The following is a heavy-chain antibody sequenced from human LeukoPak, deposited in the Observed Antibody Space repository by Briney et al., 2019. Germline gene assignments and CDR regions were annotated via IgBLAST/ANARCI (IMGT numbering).Heavy chain of an antibody. CDR1: GFTFSSYA. J-gene: IGHJ4*02. D-gene: IGHD3-10*01. CDR2: ISGSGGST. CDR3: AKVSALLWFGDLKNQAIDY. V-gene: IGHV3-23*01. Sequence: PGGSLRLSCAASGFTFSSYAMSWVRQAPGKGLEWVSAISGSGGSTYYADSVKGRFTISRDNSKNTLYLQMNSLRAEDTAVYYCAKVSALLWFGDLKNQAIDYWGQGTLVTVSS.